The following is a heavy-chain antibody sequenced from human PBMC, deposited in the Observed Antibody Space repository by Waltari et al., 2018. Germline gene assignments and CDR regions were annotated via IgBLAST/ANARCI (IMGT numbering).Heavy chain of an antibody. CDR3: ARGGGLRLGELSSHLDY. CDR2: VSPYNGDT. D-gene: IGHD3-16*02. CDR1: GYTFSSYG. J-gene: IGHJ4*02. V-gene: IGHV1-18*01. Sequence: QVQLVQSGPEVKKPGASVKISCKASGYTFSSYGIAWVRQAPGQGLEWLGWVSPYNGDTTYGENVQDRVTMTTDTSASTAYLGLRSLTSDDTGVFYCARGGGLRLGELSSHLDYWGQGTPVTVSS.